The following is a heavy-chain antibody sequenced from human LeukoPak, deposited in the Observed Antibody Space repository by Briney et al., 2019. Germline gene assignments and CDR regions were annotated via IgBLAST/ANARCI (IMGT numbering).Heavy chain of an antibody. CDR1: GASLSTYY. V-gene: IGHV4-59*08. J-gene: IGHJ5*02. D-gene: IGHD3-16*02. CDR3: ARRGSDYVWGSYRYFWFDP. CDR2: IFSRGSA. Sequence: SSETLSLTCTVSGASLSTYYWSWIRQPPGKGLEFIGYIFSRGSANYNPSLKSRVTISVDTSKNQFSLKLSSVTAADTAVYYCARRGSDYVWGSYRYFWFDPWGQGTLVTVSS.